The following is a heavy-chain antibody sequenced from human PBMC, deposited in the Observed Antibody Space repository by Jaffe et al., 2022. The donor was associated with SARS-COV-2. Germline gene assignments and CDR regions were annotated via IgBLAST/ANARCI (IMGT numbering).Heavy chain of an antibody. CDR1: GFTFSSYA. J-gene: IGHJ5*02. D-gene: IGHD2-2*02. CDR2: ISGSGGST. V-gene: IGHV3-23*01. Sequence: EVQLLESGGGLVQPGGSLRLSCAASGFTFSSYAMSWVRQAPGKGLEWVSAISGSGGSTYYADSVKGRFTISRDNSKNTLYLQMNSLRAEDTAVYYCAKVPPLEYCSSTSCYTWFDPWGQGTLVTVSS. CDR3: AKVPPLEYCSSTSCYTWFDP.